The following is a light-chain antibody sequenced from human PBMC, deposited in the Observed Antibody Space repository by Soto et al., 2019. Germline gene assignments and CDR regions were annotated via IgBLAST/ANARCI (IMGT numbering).Light chain of an antibody. CDR1: QSVCIIS. J-gene: IGKJ1*01. V-gene: IGKV3D-20*02. Sequence: DIVLTQSPDTLSLSPGERATLSCRASQSVCIISLGLYQQKPGQAPRLVIFYISNRATGIPDRFSGSGSGTDCTLPIIRLEPEDFAVYYCQQRSNWSRTFGQGTKVDIK. CDR2: YIS. CDR3: QQRSNWSRT.